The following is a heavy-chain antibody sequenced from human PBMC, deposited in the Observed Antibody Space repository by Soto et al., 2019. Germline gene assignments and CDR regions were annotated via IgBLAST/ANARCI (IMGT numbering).Heavy chain of an antibody. J-gene: IGHJ4*02. D-gene: IGHD6-13*01. CDR3: ARSPFSYSSSWYY. Sequence: QVQLQESGPGLVKPSETLSLTCTVSGGSISSYYWSWIRQPPGKGLEWIGYIYYSGSTNDNPSLKSRVTISVVTSKNQFSLQLSSVTAADTAVYYCARSPFSYSSSWYYWGQGTLVTVSS. CDR1: GGSISSYY. CDR2: IYYSGST. V-gene: IGHV4-59*01.